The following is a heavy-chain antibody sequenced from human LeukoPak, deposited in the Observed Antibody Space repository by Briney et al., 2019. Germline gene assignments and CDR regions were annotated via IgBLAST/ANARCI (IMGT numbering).Heavy chain of an antibody. CDR2: ISWKSGSI. CDR3: AKDMSFGYCSSTSCETLTTFDY. D-gene: IGHD2-2*03. J-gene: IGHJ4*02. CDR1: GFTFDDYA. Sequence: GRSLRLSCAASGFTFDDYAMHWVRQAPGKGLEWVSGISWKSGSIGYADSVKGRFTISRDNAKNSLYLQMNSLRAEDTALYYCAKDMSFGYCSSTSCETLTTFDYWGQGTLVTVSS. V-gene: IGHV3-9*01.